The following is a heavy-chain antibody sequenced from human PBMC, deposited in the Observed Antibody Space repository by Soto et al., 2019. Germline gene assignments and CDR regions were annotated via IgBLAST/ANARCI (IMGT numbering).Heavy chain of an antibody. CDR1: GFTFSSCT. D-gene: IGHD2-15*01. CDR3: SGCSGGACHQNYGMDV. CDR2: ISPSTSHI. Sequence: EVHLVESGGGLVKPGGSLRLSCAVSGFTFSSCTMNWVRQAPGKGLEWVSSISPSTSHIYYADSGKGRFTISRDNAKNPLFLQMTSLRAEDTAVYYCSGCSGGACHQNYGMDVWGQGTTVTVSS. V-gene: IGHV3-21*01. J-gene: IGHJ6*02.